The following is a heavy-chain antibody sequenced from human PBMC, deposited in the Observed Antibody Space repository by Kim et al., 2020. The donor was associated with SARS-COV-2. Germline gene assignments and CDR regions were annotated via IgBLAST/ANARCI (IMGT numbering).Heavy chain of an antibody. V-gene: IGHV3-30*18. CDR2: ISYDGSNK. J-gene: IGHJ6*02. CDR1: GFTFSSYG. D-gene: IGHD3-9*01. CDR3: AKAGGNYDILTGYYTYCYGMAV. Sequence: GGSLRLSCAASGFTFSSYGMHWVRQAPGKGLEWVSIISYDGSNKYYGDSVKGRFTISRDNYKNTLYLQMNSLRGEDTAVYYCAKAGGNYDILTGYYTYCYGMAVWGQGTTVTVSS.